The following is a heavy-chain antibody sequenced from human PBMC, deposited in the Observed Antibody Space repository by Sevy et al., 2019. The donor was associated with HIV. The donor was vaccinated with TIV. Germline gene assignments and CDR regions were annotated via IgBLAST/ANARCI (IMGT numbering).Heavy chain of an antibody. D-gene: IGHD3-10*01. CDR2: ISYSSNYI. CDR3: ARPYGSGSWEAFDV. V-gene: IGHV3-21*01. Sequence: GGSLRLSCTASGFSFSTYMMNWVRQAPGKGLEWVASISYSSNYIYYADSLKGRFTISRDNAKNSLFLQMNSLRAGDTAVYYCARPYGSGSWEAFDVWGQGTMVTVSS. CDR1: GFSFSTYM. J-gene: IGHJ3*01.